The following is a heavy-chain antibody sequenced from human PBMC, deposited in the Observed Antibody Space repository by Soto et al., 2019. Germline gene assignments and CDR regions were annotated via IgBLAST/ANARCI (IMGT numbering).Heavy chain of an antibody. CDR1: GFTFTSSA. D-gene: IGHD2-15*01. Sequence: QMQLVQSGPEVKKPGTSVKVSCKASGFTFTSSAVQWVRQARGQRLEWIGWIVVGSGNTNYAQKFQERVTITRDMSTSTAHMELSSLRSEDTAVYYCAAGPSGVVAATYAFDIWGQGTMVTVSS. CDR3: AAGPSGVVAATYAFDI. V-gene: IGHV1-58*01. J-gene: IGHJ3*02. CDR2: IVVGSGNT.